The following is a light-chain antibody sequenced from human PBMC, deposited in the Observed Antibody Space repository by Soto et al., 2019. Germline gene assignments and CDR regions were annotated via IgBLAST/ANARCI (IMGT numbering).Light chain of an antibody. CDR2: GAS. CDR3: QQGHNWPLT. Sequence: EIVMTQSPATLSVSPGERATLSCRDSQSLSSELAWYQQKPGQPPRLLIYGASTRATGVPARFTGSESGSDFTLTISGLQSEDFAVYYCQQGHNWPLTFGQGTRLEI. CDR1: QSLSSE. V-gene: IGKV3-15*01. J-gene: IGKJ2*01.